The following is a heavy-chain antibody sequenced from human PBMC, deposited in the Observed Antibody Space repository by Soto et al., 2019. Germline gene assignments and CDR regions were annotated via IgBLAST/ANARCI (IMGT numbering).Heavy chain of an antibody. D-gene: IGHD2-15*01. Sequence: PGGSLRLSCAASGFTFSSYLMSWVRQAPGKGLEWVANIKQDGSEKYYVDSVKGRFTISRDNAKNSLYLQMNSLRAEDTAVYYCARDLSSTFDYWGQGTMVTVYS. CDR2: IKQDGSEK. J-gene: IGHJ4*02. V-gene: IGHV3-7*03. CDR3: ARDLSSTFDY. CDR1: GFTFSSYL.